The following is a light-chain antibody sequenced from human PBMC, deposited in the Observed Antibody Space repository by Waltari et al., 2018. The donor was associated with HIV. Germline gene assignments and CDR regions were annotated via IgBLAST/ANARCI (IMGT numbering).Light chain of an antibody. CDR3: GTWDSSLSAYV. CDR2: ENK. J-gene: IGLJ1*01. Sequence: QSVLTQPPSVSAAPGQKVTISCSGSSSNIGNNYVSWYQQLPGTAPQLLIYENKKRPAGLPDRFAGAKSGTSATLGITGLQTGDEADYYCGTWDSSLSAYVFGTGTKVTVL. V-gene: IGLV1-51*02. CDR1: SSNIGNNY.